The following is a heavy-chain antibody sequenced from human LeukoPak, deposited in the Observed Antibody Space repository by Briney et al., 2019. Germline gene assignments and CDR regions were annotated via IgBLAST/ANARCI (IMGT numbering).Heavy chain of an antibody. D-gene: IGHD3-3*01. V-gene: IGHV5-51*01. CDR2: IYPGDSDT. CDR1: GYSFTSYW. CDR3: ARVTGGRSGYSYFDY. J-gene: IGHJ4*02. Sequence: GESLKISCKGSGYSFTSYWIAWVRQMPGTGLAWMGMIYPGDSDTRYSPSFQGQVTMSADKSISTAYLQWSSLKASDTAMYYCARVTGGRSGYSYFDYWGQGTLVTVSP.